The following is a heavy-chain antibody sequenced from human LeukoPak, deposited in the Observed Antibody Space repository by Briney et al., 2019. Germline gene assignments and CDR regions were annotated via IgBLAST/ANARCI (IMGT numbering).Heavy chain of an antibody. CDR3: AKDRGY. Sequence: GGSLRLSCAASGLTFSTYPMTWVRQAPGKGLEWVSAISNSGDTTYYADSVKGRSTISRDNSKNTLYLQLNSLRAEDTAVYYCAKDRGYWGQGTLVTVSS. J-gene: IGHJ4*02. V-gene: IGHV3-23*01. CDR2: ISNSGDTT. CDR1: GLTFSTYP.